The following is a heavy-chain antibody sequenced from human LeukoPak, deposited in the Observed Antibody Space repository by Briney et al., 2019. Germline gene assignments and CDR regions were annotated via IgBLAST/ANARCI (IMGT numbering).Heavy chain of an antibody. Sequence: SETLSLTCAVYGGSFSGYYWGWIRQPPGKRLEWIGSFYYSGRTYYNPSLKSRVAISVDTSKNQFSLKLNSATAADTAVYYCARDSPVPASIDYYFDYWGQGTLVTVSS. CDR2: FYYSGRT. CDR3: ARDSPVPASIDYYFDY. CDR1: GGSFSGYY. J-gene: IGHJ4*02. V-gene: IGHV4-34*11. D-gene: IGHD2-2*02.